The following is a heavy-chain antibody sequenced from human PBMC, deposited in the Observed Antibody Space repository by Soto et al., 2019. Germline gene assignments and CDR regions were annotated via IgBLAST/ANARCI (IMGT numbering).Heavy chain of an antibody. Sequence: QITLKESGPTLVKPTQTLTLTCTFSGFSLSTYGVGVGWIRQPPGKALEWLAFAYWDDDNRYSPSLKSRLTVIKDTANNPVLLIMTNVDPVDSGTYYCAHRSLYSGYWNMGWFDSWGQGTLVTVSS. CDR2: AYWDDDN. D-gene: IGHD5-12*01. CDR3: AHRSLYSGYWNMGWFDS. CDR1: GFSLSTYGVG. J-gene: IGHJ5*01. V-gene: IGHV2-5*02.